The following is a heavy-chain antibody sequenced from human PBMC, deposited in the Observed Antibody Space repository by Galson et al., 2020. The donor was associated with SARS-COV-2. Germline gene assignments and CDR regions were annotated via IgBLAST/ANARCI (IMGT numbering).Heavy chain of an antibody. CDR2: ISSSSSYI. CDR1: GFTFSSYS. J-gene: IGHJ4*02. CDR3: ARRAAVGLNPFDY. Sequence: GESLKISCAASGFTFSSYSMNWVRQAPGKGLEWVSSISSSSSYIYYADSVKGRFTISRDNAKNSLYLQMNSLRAEDTAVYYCARRAAVGLNPFDYWGQGTLVTVSS. D-gene: IGHD6-13*01. V-gene: IGHV3-21*01.